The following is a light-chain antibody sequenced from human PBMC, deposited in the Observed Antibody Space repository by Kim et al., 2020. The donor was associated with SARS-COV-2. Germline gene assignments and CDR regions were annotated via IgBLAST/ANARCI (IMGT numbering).Light chain of an antibody. V-gene: IGLV3-19*01. CDR2: GKN. CDR1: SLRIYY. Sequence: LRQTVRITCQGDSLRIYYASWYQQKPGQAPVLVIYGKNNRPSGIPDRFSGSSSGNTASLTITGAQAEDEADYYCNSRDSSGNHVVFGGGTQLTVL. CDR3: NSRDSSGNHVV. J-gene: IGLJ2*01.